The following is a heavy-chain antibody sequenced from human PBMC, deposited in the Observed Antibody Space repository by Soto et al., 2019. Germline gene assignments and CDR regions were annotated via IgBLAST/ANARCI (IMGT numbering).Heavy chain of an antibody. D-gene: IGHD3-9*01. J-gene: IGHJ1*01. Sequence: GLEWVSGFSGSGGSTYYADSVKGRFTISRDNSKNTLYLQMNTLRVEDTAVYHCANYLVSRYDILTGYPSSEY. CDR3: ANYLVSRYDILTGYPSSEY. CDR2: FSGSGGST. V-gene: IGHV3-23*01.